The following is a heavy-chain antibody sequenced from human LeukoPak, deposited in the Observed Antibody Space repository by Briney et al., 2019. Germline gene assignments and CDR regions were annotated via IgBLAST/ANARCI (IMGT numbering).Heavy chain of an antibody. Sequence: RPGGCLRLSCAASGFTFSRYWMHWVRQAPGKGLVWVSRINSDGSSTSYADSVKGRFTISRDNARNTLYLQMNSLTAEDTAVYYCANTLHTYCDGDCLGYWGQGTLVTVSS. CDR3: ANTLHTYCDGDCLGY. CDR1: GFTFSRYW. CDR2: INSDGSST. D-gene: IGHD2-21*02. J-gene: IGHJ4*02. V-gene: IGHV3-74*01.